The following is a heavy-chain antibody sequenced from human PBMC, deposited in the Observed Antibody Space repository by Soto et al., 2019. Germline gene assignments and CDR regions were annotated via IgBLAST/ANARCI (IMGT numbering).Heavy chain of an antibody. V-gene: IGHV1-8*01. CDR2: MNPNSGNT. CDR3: AGGTKTFDY. J-gene: IGHJ4*02. D-gene: IGHD2-8*01. CDR1: GYTFTSYD. Sequence: QVQLVQSGAEVKKPGASVTVSCKASGYTFTSYDINWVRQATGQGPEWMGWMNPNSGNTGYAQKFQGRVTMTRNTSITTAYLELSSLRAEDTAMYYCAGGTKTFDYWGQGTLVAVSS.